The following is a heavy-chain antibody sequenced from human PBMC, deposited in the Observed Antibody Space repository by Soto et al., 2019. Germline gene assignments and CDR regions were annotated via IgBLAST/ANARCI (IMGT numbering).Heavy chain of an antibody. Sequence: ASVKVSCKASGYTFTSYAMNWVRQAPGQGLEWMGWINTNTGNPTYAQGFTGRFVFSLDTSVSTAYLQICSLKAEDTAVYYCAREEGDGYSNWFDPWGRGTLVTVSS. D-gene: IGHD3-16*01. CDR3: AREEGDGYSNWFDP. CDR1: GYTFTSYA. CDR2: INTNTGNP. J-gene: IGHJ5*02. V-gene: IGHV7-4-1*01.